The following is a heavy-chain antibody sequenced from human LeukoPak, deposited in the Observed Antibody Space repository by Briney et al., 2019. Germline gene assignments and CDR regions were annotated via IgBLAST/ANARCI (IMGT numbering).Heavy chain of an antibody. CDR1: GFTFSSCW. Sequence: GGSLRLSCAASGFTFSSCWMSWVRQAPGKGLEWVANIKQDGSEKYYVDSVKGRFTISRDNAKNSLYLQMNSLRAEDTAVYYCAREEIVVVVAATEAFDYWGQGTLVTVSS. J-gene: IGHJ4*02. CDR3: AREEIVVVVAATEAFDY. V-gene: IGHV3-7*03. D-gene: IGHD2-15*01. CDR2: IKQDGSEK.